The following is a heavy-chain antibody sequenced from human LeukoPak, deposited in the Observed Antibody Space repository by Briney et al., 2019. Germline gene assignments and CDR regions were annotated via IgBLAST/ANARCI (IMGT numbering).Heavy chain of an antibody. J-gene: IGHJ4*02. CDR1: GGSFSGYY. V-gene: IGHV4-34*01. CDR2: INHSGST. Sequence: SETLSLTCAVYGGSFSGYYWSWIRQPPGKGLEWIGEINHSGSTNYNPSLKSRVTISVDTSKNQFSLKLSSVTAADTAVYYCARRGHFDYWDQGTLVTVSS. CDR3: ARRGHFDY.